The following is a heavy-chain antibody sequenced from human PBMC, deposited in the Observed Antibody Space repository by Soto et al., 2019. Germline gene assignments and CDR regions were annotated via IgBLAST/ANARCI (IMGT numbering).Heavy chain of an antibody. V-gene: IGHV3-23*01. CDR1: GFTFSSYA. CDR2: ISGGGGST. CDR3: AKGGASAGGAFDI. J-gene: IGHJ3*02. Sequence: GGSLRLSCAASGFTFSSYAMSWVRQAPGKGLEWVSGISGGGGSTYYADSVKGRFTISRDNSKNTLYLQMNSLRAEDTAVYYCAKGGASAGGAFDIWGQGTMVTV. D-gene: IGHD1-26*01.